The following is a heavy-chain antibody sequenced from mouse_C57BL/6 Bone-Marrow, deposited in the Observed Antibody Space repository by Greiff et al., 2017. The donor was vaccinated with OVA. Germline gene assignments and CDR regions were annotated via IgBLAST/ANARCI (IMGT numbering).Heavy chain of an antibody. J-gene: IGHJ4*01. CDR1: GFTFSSYA. Sequence: EVKVVESGGGLVKPGGSLKLSCAASGFTFSSYAMSWVRQTPEKRLEWVATISDGGSYTYYPDNVKGRFTISRDNAKNNLYLQMSHLKSEDTAMYYCARDPPPYYSNYDYYAMDYWGQGTSVTVSS. CDR3: ARDPPPYYSNYDYYAMDY. CDR2: ISDGGSYT. V-gene: IGHV5-4*01. D-gene: IGHD2-5*01.